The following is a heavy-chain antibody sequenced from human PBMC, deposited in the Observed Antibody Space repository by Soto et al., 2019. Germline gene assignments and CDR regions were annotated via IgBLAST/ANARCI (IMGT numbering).Heavy chain of an antibody. J-gene: IGHJ6*02. V-gene: IGHV1-2*02. CDR3: ARNIFTIFVGGYYGMDV. Sequence: ASVKVSCKASGYTFTGYYMHWVRQAPGQGLEWMGWINPNSGGTNYAQKFQGRVTMTRDTSTSTVYMELSSLRSEDTAVYYCARNIFTIFVGGYYGMDVWGQGTTVTVSS. CDR2: INPNSGGT. D-gene: IGHD3-3*01. CDR1: GYTFTGYY.